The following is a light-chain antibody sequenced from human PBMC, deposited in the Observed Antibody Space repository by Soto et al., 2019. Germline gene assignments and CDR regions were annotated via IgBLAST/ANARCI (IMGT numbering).Light chain of an antibody. Sequence: QSALTQPASVSGSPGQSITISCTGTSSDVGGYNYVSWYQQHPGKAPKLMIYDVSNRPSGVSNRFSGSESGNTASLTISGLQAEDETAYYCSSYTSSSTPVVFGGGTKPTVL. CDR1: SSDVGGYNY. V-gene: IGLV2-14*01. CDR2: DVS. CDR3: SSYTSSSTPVV. J-gene: IGLJ2*01.